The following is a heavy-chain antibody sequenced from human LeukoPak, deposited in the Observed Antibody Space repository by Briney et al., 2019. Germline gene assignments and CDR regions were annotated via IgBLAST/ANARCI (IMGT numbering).Heavy chain of an antibody. CDR2: FDPEDGET. V-gene: IGHV1-24*01. CDR3: ATKYYYDSSGYYWDDY. CDR1: GYTLTELS. Sequence: ASVKVSCKVSGYTLTELSMHWVRQAPGKGLEWMGGFDPEDGETIYAQKFQGRVTMTEDTSTDTAYMELSSLRSEDTAVYYCATKYYYDSSGYYWDDYWGQGTLVTVSS. D-gene: IGHD3-22*01. J-gene: IGHJ4*02.